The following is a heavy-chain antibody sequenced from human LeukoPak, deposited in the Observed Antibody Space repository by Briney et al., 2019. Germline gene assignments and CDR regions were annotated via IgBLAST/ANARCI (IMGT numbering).Heavy chain of an antibody. V-gene: IGHV3-30*03. Sequence: GGSLRLSCAASGFTFSNYGMHWVRQAPGRGLEWVAVISHDESIKYYDDSVKGRFTISRDNSKNTLYLQMKSLRAEDTAVYYCAREIFGVVSWFDPWGQGTLVTVSS. J-gene: IGHJ5*02. CDR2: ISHDESIK. CDR3: AREIFGVVSWFDP. D-gene: IGHD3-3*01. CDR1: GFTFSNYG.